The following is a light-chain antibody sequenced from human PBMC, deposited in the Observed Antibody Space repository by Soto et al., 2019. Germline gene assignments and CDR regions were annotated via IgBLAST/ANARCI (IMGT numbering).Light chain of an antibody. CDR3: QQRKT. J-gene: IGKJ1*01. CDR1: QSISSY. V-gene: IGKV1-39*01. CDR2: AAS. Sequence: DIQMTQSPSSLSASVGDRVTITCRASQSISSYLNWYQQKPGQAPKLLIYAASFLQSGVPSRFTGSGSRTDFTLTISSLQPEDFATYYCQQRKTFGQGTKVEIK.